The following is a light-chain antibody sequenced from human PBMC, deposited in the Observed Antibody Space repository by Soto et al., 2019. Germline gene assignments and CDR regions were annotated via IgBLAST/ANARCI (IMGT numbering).Light chain of an antibody. CDR3: QQYGSSPIT. CDR2: GAS. Sequence: VMTQSPAALSVSPGDRATLSCRASESVSSNLAWYQQKPGQAPRLLMYGASSRATGIPDRLSGSGSGTDFTLTISRLEPEDFAVYYCQQYGSSPITFGQGTRLEIK. J-gene: IGKJ5*01. CDR1: ESVSSN. V-gene: IGKV3-20*01.